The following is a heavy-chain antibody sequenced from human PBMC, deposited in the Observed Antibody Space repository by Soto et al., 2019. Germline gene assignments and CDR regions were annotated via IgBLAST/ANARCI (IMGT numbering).Heavy chain of an antibody. CDR2: IFPIFGTT. D-gene: IGHD1-26*01. J-gene: IGHJ4*02. CDR1: GGTFSTYA. CDR3: ARGVGAYYFDY. Sequence: QVQLVQSGAEVKKPGSSVKVSCKASGGTFSTYAITWVRQAPGQGLEWLGGIFPIFGTTDYARKFQGRVTITAAESTSTVFIDLSSLTSEDTAVYYCARGVGAYYFDYWGQGTLVTVSS. V-gene: IGHV1-69*01.